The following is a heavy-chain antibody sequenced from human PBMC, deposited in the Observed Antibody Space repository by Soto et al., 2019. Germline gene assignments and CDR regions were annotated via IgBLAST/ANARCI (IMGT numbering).Heavy chain of an antibody. V-gene: IGHV4-31*03. Sequence: SETLSLTCTVSGGSISSGGYYWSWIRQHPGKGLEWIGYIYYSGSTYYNPSLKSRVTISVDTSKNQFSLKLSSVTAADTAVYYCARTGGGGYSYGYEPYYYGMDVWSQGTTVTVSS. J-gene: IGHJ6*02. CDR3: ARTGGGGYSYGYEPYYYGMDV. CDR1: GGSISSGGYY. CDR2: IYYSGST. D-gene: IGHD5-18*01.